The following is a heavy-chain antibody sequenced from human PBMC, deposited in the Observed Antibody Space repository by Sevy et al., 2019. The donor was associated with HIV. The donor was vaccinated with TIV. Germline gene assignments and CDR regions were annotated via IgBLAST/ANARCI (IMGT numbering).Heavy chain of an antibody. V-gene: IGHV1-24*01. CDR1: GYTLSALS. CDR3: ATDIVVGRDY. Sequence: APVKVSCKVSGYTLSALSMHWVRQAPGKGLEWMGGFDEDGETLYAQKFQGRVTMTEDTSTDTGYMELSRLRSEDTAVYYCATDIVVGRDYWGQGTLVTVSS. CDR2: FDEDGET. J-gene: IGHJ4*02. D-gene: IGHD2-2*01.